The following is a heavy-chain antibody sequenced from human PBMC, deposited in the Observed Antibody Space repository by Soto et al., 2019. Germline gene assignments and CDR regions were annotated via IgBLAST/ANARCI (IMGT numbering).Heavy chain of an antibody. CDR2: ISHHGIRT. Sequence: GGSLRLSCAAARFTFSDYGMHRVRQAPGKGLQWLATISHHGIRTHYADSVMGRFTISRDNAKNSLYLQMDSLRAEDSAVYYCASATVVAGTFDFWGQGTLVTVSS. CDR1: RFTFSDYG. CDR3: ASATVVAGTFDF. V-gene: IGHV3-30*03. J-gene: IGHJ4*02. D-gene: IGHD2-15*01.